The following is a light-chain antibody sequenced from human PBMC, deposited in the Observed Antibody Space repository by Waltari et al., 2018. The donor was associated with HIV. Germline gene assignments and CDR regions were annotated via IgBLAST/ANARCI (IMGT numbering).Light chain of an antibody. CDR1: SGYTAYA. V-gene: IGLV4-69*01. J-gene: IGLJ3*02. Sequence: QLVLTQSASASASLGASVKLTCTLSSGYTAYAIAWHQQQAEKGPRYLMKVNGDGSDSMGDGSHDRFSGYSAEAGRYLTISSLQAEDEADYYCQTWDTGIRVFGGGTKLTVL. CDR3: QTWDTGIRV. CDR2: VNGDGSD.